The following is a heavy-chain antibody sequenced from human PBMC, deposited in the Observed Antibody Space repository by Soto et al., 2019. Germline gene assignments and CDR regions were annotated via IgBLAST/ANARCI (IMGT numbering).Heavy chain of an antibody. V-gene: IGHV1-8*02. J-gene: IGHJ3*02. Sequence: ASVKVSCKASGYTFTSYYMHWVRQAPGQGLEWMGIINPNSGNTGYAQKFQGRVTMTRNTSISTAYMELSSLRSEDTAVYYCARTYSSGTDAFDIWGQGTMVTVSS. D-gene: IGHD6-19*01. CDR1: GYTFTSYY. CDR2: INPNSGNT. CDR3: ARTYSSGTDAFDI.